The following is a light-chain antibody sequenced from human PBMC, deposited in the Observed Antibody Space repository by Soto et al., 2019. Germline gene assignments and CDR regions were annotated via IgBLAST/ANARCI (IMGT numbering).Light chain of an antibody. Sequence: QSALTQTASVSGSPGQSITISCTGTSSDVGGYNYVSWYQQHPGKAPKVLIYDVSNRPSGVSNRFSGSKSGNTASLTISGLQAEDEADYYCSSYSISNTPDVFGSGTKLTVL. J-gene: IGLJ1*01. CDR2: DVS. V-gene: IGLV2-14*03. CDR3: SSYSISNTPDV. CDR1: SSDVGGYNY.